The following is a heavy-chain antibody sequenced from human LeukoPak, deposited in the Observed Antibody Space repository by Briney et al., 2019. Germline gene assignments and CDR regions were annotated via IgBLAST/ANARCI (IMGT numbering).Heavy chain of an antibody. CDR2: IYHSGST. Sequence: SQTLSLTCAVSGGSISSGGYSWSWIRQPLGKGLEWIGYIYHSGSTYYNPSLKSRVTISVDRSKNQFSLKLSSVTAADTAVYYCARGSYGSGRGLGIWGQGTLVTVSS. CDR3: ARGSYGSGRGLGI. J-gene: IGHJ4*02. D-gene: IGHD3-10*01. V-gene: IGHV4-30-2*01. CDR1: GGSISSGGYS.